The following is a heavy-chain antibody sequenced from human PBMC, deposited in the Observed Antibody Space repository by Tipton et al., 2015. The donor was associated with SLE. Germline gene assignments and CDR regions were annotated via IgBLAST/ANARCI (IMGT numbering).Heavy chain of an antibody. Sequence: LVKPTQTLSLTCAISGDSVSSNSAAWNWIRQSPSRGLEWLGRTYYMSKWYNDYAVSVKSRIIINPDTSKDQFSLQLTSVTPEDTAVYYCAGDSSGSYYDRGGYYQLANRHFDLWGRGILVSVSP. CDR3: AGDSSGSYYDRGGYYQLANRHFDL. V-gene: IGHV6-1*01. CDR1: GDSVSSNSAA. J-gene: IGHJ4*02. CDR2: TYYMSKWYN. D-gene: IGHD3-22*01.